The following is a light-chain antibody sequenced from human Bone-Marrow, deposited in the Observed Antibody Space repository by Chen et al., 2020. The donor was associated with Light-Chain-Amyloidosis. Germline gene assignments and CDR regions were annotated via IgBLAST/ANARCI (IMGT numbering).Light chain of an antibody. Sequence: SCVLTQPSSVSVAPGHTVTIAWGGNNIGSTSVHWYQQTPGQAPILFGYDDSDRPSVIPERLSGSDAGTTSTLTIIRGESVYESDYYGQVWDRISDRPVFGGGTKLTVL. CDR3: QVWDRISDRPV. CDR2: DDS. J-gene: IGLJ3*02. CDR1: NIGSTS. V-gene: IGLV3-21*02.